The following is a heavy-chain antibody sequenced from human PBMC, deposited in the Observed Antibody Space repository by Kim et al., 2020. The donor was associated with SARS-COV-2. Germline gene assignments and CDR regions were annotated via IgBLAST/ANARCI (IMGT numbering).Heavy chain of an antibody. J-gene: IGHJ1*01. Sequence: KGRCTISRDNGKNALYLQMNSLRAEDTAVYYCASSESYCGGDCYSEYVQHWGQGTLVTVSS. V-gene: IGHV3-11*04. D-gene: IGHD2-21*02. CDR3: ASSESYCGGDCYSEYVQH.